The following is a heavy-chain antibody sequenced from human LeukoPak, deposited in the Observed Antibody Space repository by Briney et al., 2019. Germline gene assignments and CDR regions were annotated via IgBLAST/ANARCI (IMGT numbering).Heavy chain of an antibody. CDR3: VRVRNPSSSGYDAFDI. CDR1: GFIFRSYD. Sequence: PGGSLRLSCAASGFIFRSYDMHWVRQATGKGLEWVSAIGTTGDTYYLGSVKGRFTISRENLKNSLYLQMDSLRAGDTAVYYCVRVRNPSSSGYDAFDIWGQGTLVTVSS. V-gene: IGHV3-13*01. D-gene: IGHD6-25*01. J-gene: IGHJ3*02. CDR2: IGTTGDT.